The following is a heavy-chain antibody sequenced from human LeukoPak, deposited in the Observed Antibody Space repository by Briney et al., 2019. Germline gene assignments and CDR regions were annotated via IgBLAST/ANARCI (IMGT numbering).Heavy chain of an antibody. V-gene: IGHV1-2*06. Sequence: GASVKVSCKASGYTFTGYYMHWVRQAPGQGLEWMGRINPNSGGTNYAQKFQSRVTMTRDTSISTAYMELSRLRSDDTAVYYCARVRGRSYYDSSGYKFDPWGQGTLVTVSS. D-gene: IGHD3-22*01. CDR1: GYTFTGYY. CDR2: INPNSGGT. J-gene: IGHJ5*02. CDR3: ARVRGRSYYDSSGYKFDP.